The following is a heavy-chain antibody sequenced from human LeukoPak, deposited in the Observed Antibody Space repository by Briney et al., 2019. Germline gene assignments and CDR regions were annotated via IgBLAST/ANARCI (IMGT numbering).Heavy chain of an antibody. V-gene: IGHV4-4*02. CDR1: GGSISSSNW. D-gene: IGHD4-11*01. CDR3: ARSDYSNYANLDY. CDR2: IYHSGST. J-gene: IGHJ4*02. Sequence: PSETLSLTCAVSGGSISSSNWWSWVRPPPGKGLEWIGEIYHSGSTNYNPSLKSRVTISVDKSKNQFSLKLSSVTAADTAVYYCARSDYSNYANLDYWGQGTLVTVSS.